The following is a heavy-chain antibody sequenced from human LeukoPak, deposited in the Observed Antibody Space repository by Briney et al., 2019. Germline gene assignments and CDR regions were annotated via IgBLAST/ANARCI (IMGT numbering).Heavy chain of an antibody. CDR2: ISSSSSYI. V-gene: IGHV3-21*04. J-gene: IGHJ6*03. D-gene: IGHD6-13*01. CDR3: ARGYVVAAAGSYYYYYYMDV. Sequence: PGGSLRLSCAASGFTFSDHYMDWVRQAPGKGLEWVSSISSSSSYIYYADSVKGRFTISRDNAKNSLYLQMNSLRAEDTAVYYCARGYVVAAAGSYYYYYYMDVWGKGTTVTISS. CDR1: GFTFSDHY.